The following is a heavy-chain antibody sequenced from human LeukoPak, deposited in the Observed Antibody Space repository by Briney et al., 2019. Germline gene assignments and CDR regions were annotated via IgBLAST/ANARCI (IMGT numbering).Heavy chain of an antibody. Sequence: PGGSLRLSCAASEFIVSANYMNWVRQAPGKGLEWVAVISYDGTNKYYADSVKGRFTISRDNSKNTLFLQMNSLRAEDTAVYYCAKDQKRWLPPGYPGHFDYWGQGAQVTVSS. V-gene: IGHV3-30*18. J-gene: IGHJ4*02. CDR1: EFIVSANY. CDR2: ISYDGTNK. CDR3: AKDQKRWLPPGYPGHFDY. D-gene: IGHD5-24*01.